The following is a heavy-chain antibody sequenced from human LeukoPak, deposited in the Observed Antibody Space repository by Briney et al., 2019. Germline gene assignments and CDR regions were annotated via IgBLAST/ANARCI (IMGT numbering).Heavy chain of an antibody. D-gene: IGHD2/OR15-2a*01. CDR2: IWYDGSNK. CDR1: GFTFSSYG. CDR3: TRVRVSSYYGMDI. Sequence: GGSPRLSCAASGFTFSSYGMHWVRQAPGKGLEWVAVIWYDGSNKYYADSVKGRFTISRDNSKNTLYLQMNSLRAEDTAVYYCTRVRVSSYYGMDIWGQGTTVTVSS. V-gene: IGHV3-33*01. J-gene: IGHJ6*02.